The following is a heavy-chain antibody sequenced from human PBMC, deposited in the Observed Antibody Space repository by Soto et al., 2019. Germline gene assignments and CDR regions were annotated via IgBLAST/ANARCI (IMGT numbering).Heavy chain of an antibody. CDR3: AKCRRYVYYDSSGYYQYFQH. J-gene: IGHJ1*01. CDR2: ISGSGGST. CDR1: GFTFSSYA. Sequence: GESLKISCAASGFTFSSYAMSWVRQAPGKGLEWVSAISGSGGSTYYADSVKGRFTISRDNSKNTLYLQMNSLRAEDTAVYYGAKCRRYVYYDSSGYYQYFQHWGQGTLVTVSS. D-gene: IGHD3-22*01. V-gene: IGHV3-23*01.